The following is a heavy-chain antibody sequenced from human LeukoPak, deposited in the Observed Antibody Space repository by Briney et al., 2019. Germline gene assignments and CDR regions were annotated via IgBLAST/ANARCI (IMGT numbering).Heavy chain of an antibody. CDR1: GYTFTSYD. CDR3: ARVVLRYFDWLLY. D-gene: IGHD3-9*01. J-gene: IGHJ4*02. Sequence: ASVKVSCKASGYTFTSYDINWARQATGQGLEWMGWMNPNSGNTGYAQKFQGRVTMTRNTSISKAYMELSSLRSEDTAVYYCARVVLRYFDWLLYWGQGTLVTVSS. CDR2: MNPNSGNT. V-gene: IGHV1-8*01.